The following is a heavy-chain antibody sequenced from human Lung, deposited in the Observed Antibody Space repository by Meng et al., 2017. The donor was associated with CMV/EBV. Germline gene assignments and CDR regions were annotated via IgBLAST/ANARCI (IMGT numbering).Heavy chain of an antibody. J-gene: IGHJ4*02. CDR1: GGSLRGSY. CDR3: ARQYSSAYYSDY. Sequence: GGSLRGSYWSWLRQTPGKGLEWIGEIRHSGDTTNYNPSLKSRVTISIDTSKKQFSLKLSAVTAADTAVYYCARQYSSAYYSDYWGQGTLVTVSS. CDR2: IRHSGDTT. V-gene: IGHV4-34*01. D-gene: IGHD6-6*01.